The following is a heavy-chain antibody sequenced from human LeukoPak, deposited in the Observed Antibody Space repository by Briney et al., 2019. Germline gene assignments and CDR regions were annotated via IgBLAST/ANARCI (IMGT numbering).Heavy chain of an antibody. CDR2: IIPILGIA. D-gene: IGHD6-13*01. CDR1: GGTFSSYA. Sequence: GASVKVSCKASGGTFSSYAISWVRQAPGQGLEWMGRIIPILGIANYAQKFQGRVTITADKSTSTAYMELSSLRSEDTAVYYCARDGIAAAGGGGNYYYYGMDVWGQGTTVTVSS. CDR3: ARDGIAAAGGGGNYYYYGMDV. V-gene: IGHV1-69*04. J-gene: IGHJ6*02.